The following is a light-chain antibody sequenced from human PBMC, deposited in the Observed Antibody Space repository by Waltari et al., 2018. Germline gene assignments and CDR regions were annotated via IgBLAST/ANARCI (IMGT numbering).Light chain of an antibody. Sequence: EIVLTQSPGTLSLSPGERATLSCRASQSVTNNYLAWYRQKPGPAPRVLIYAASSRATGIPERFSGSGAGTDFSLTIRRVEPEDFAVYFCQQYGSSPLTFGVGTKVEIK. J-gene: IGKJ4*01. CDR3: QQYGSSPLT. CDR1: QSVTNNY. V-gene: IGKV3-20*01. CDR2: AAS.